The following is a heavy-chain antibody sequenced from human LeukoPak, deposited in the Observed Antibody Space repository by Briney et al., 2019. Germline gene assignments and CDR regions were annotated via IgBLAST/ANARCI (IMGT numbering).Heavy chain of an antibody. CDR2: ISGSGGST. D-gene: IGHD5-24*01. J-gene: IGHJ4*02. Sequence: GGSLRLSCTTSGFSFTNYAMSWVRQAPGKGLEWVSAISGSGGSTYYADSVKGRFTISRDNSKNTLYLQMNSLRAEDTAVYYCAKDTGRWLQSPDYWGQGTLVTVSS. CDR1: GFSFTNYA. V-gene: IGHV3-23*01. CDR3: AKDTGRWLQSPDY.